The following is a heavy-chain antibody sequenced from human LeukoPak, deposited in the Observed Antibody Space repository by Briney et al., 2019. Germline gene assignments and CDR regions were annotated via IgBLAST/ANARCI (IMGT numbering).Heavy chain of an antibody. J-gene: IGHJ4*02. CDR3: ARSHYYYDSSGYLQSLDY. V-gene: IGHV3-33*01. CDR1: GFTFSSYG. CDR2: IWVDGSNK. Sequence: GWSLRLSCAASGFTFSSYGMHWVRQAPGKGLEGVAVIWVDGSNKYYADSVKGRFTISRDNSKNTLYLQMNSLRAEDTAVYYCARSHYYYDSSGYLQSLDYWGQGTLVTVSS. D-gene: IGHD3-22*01.